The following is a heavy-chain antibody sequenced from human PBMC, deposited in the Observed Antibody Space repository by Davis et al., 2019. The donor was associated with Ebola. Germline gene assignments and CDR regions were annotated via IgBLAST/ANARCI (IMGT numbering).Heavy chain of an antibody. J-gene: IGHJ5*02. V-gene: IGHV4-39*01. CDR3: ARRHIVVVPAAIDGWFDP. Sequence: PSETLSLTCTVSGGSISSSSYYWGWIRQPPGKGLEWIGSIYYSGSTYYNPSLKSRVTISVDTSKNQFSLKLSSVTAADTAVYYCARRHIVVVPAAIDGWFDPWGQGTLVTVSS. CDR2: IYYSGST. CDR1: GGSISSSSYY. D-gene: IGHD2-2*01.